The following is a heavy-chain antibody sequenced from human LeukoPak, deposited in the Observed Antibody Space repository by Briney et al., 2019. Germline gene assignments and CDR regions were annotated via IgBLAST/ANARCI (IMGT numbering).Heavy chain of an antibody. V-gene: IGHV3-7*01. CDR1: GFTFSSYW. J-gene: IGHJ4*02. Sequence: GGSLRLSCAVSGFTFSSYWMTWVRQAPGKGLEWVANIRQDGSEKYYVDSVKGRFTISRDNAKNLLYLQLNSLRDEDTAVYYCARWGIAAAGSFGIDYWGQGTLVTVSP. D-gene: IGHD6-13*01. CDR3: ARWGIAAAGSFGIDY. CDR2: IRQDGSEK.